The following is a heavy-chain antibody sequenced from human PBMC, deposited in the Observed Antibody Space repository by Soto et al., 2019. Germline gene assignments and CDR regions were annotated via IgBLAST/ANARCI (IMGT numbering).Heavy chain of an antibody. CDR3: ANSLNGYYHTSRASSHSYFYYDMDV. J-gene: IGHJ6*02. V-gene: IGHV1-69*13. D-gene: IGHD3-9*01. CDR2: IIPIFGTI. CDR1: GYTFTGYY. Sequence: SVKVSCKASGYTFTGYYMHWVRQAPGHGLEWMGQIIPIFGTISHAQNFQGRITITADESTSTAYMELSSLRSDDTAVYYCANSLNGYYHTSRASSHSYFYYDMDVWGQGTTVTVSS.